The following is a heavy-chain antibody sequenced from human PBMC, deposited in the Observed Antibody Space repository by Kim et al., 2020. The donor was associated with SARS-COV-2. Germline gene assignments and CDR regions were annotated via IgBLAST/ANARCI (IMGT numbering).Heavy chain of an antibody. CDR2: INHSGST. V-gene: IGHV4-34*01. D-gene: IGHD3-10*01. J-gene: IGHJ6*02. CDR3: ARGGLLWFGELFRGLYYGMDV. CDR1: GGSFSGYY. Sequence: SETLSLTCAVYGGSFSGYYWSWIRQPPGKGLEWIGEINHSGSTNYNPSLKSRVTISVDTSKNQFSLKLSSVTAADTAVYYCARGGLLWFGELFRGLYYGMDVWGQGTTVTVSS.